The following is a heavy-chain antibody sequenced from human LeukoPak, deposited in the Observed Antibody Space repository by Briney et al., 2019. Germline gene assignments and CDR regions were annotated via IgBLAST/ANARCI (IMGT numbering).Heavy chain of an antibody. CDR3: AREIYYFDY. V-gene: IGHV4-30-4*08. J-gene: IGHJ4*02. CDR1: GGSISSGDYY. Sequence: SXXLSLTCTVSGGSISSGDYYWSWIRQPQGKGLEWIEYIYYSGSTYYNPSLKSRVTISVDTSKNQFSLKLSSVTAADTAVYYCAREIYYFDYWGQGTLVTVSS. CDR2: IYYSGST. D-gene: IGHD3-3*01.